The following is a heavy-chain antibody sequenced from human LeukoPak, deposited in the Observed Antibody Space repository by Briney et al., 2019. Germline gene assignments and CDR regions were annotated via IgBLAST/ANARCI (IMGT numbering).Heavy chain of an antibody. V-gene: IGHV4-39*07. Sequence: SETLSLTCTVSGGSISSSPYYWGWIRQPPGKGLEWIGRIYTSGSTSYNPSLKSRLTISVDTSKNQFSLKLSSVTAADTAVYYCARGRGSGSLTNWFDPWGQGTLVTVSS. J-gene: IGHJ5*02. CDR1: GGSISSSPYY. D-gene: IGHD3-10*01. CDR2: IYTSGST. CDR3: ARGRGSGSLTNWFDP.